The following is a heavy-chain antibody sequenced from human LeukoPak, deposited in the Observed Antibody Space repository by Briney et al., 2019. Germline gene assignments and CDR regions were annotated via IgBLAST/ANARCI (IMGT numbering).Heavy chain of an antibody. J-gene: IGHJ3*01. D-gene: IGHD1-26*01. CDR1: GYSFTSYC. V-gene: IGHV5-51*01. CDR3: GMSGDRVPLQDDVFDV. CDR2: IYPGDSGP. Sequence: GESLKISCTVYGYSFTSYCIGWVRQMPGKGLEWMGIIYPGDSGPTYSPSFQGQVTISVDKSISTAYLQWSSLQASDTAMYYCGMSGDRVPLQDDVFDVWGQGTMVAVST.